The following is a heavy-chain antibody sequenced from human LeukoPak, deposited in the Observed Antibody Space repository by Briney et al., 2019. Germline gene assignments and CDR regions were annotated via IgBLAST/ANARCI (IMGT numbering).Heavy chain of an antibody. V-gene: IGHV3-30*18. CDR1: GFTFSSYG. D-gene: IGHD1-26*01. CDR3: AKGGQGNGPSRGAVCGMDV. Sequence: PGGSLRLSCAASGFTFSSYGMHWVRQAPGKGLEWVAVISYDGSNRDYVDSVKGRFTISRDNSKNTLSLQLNSLRADDTAVYYCAKGGQGNGPSRGAVCGMDVWGQGTTVTVSS. J-gene: IGHJ6*02. CDR2: ISYDGSNR.